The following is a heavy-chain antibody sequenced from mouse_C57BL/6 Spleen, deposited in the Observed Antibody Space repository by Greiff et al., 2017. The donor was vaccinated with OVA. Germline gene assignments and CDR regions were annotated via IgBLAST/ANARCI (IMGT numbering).Heavy chain of an antibody. CDR2: ISSGSSTI. Sequence: EVKLVESGGGLVKPGGSLKLSCAASGFTFSDYGMHWVRQAPEKGLEWVAYISSGSSTIYYADTVKGRFTISRDNAKNTLFLQMTSLRSEDTAMDYCARPYSHYAMDDWGQGTSVTVSS. D-gene: IGHD2-12*01. CDR3: ARPYSHYAMDD. V-gene: IGHV5-17*01. CDR1: GFTFSDYG. J-gene: IGHJ4*01.